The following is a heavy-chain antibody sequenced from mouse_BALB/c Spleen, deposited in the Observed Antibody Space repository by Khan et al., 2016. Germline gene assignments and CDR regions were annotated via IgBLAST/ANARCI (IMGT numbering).Heavy chain of an antibody. J-gene: IGHJ2*01. CDR3: ARGRSYVCDV. CDR1: GYSITSDYA. Sequence: EVQLQESGPGLVKPSQSLSLTCTVTGYSITSDYAWNWIRQFPGNKLEWLGYISYSGITSYNPSLKSRISITRDTSKNQFFLQLNSVTTEDTARYNCARGRSYVCDVWGQGTTRTVSS. V-gene: IGHV3-2*02. CDR2: ISYSGIT. D-gene: IGHD1-1*01.